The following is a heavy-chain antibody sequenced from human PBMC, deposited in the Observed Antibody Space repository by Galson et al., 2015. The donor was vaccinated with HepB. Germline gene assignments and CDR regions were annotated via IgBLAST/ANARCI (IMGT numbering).Heavy chain of an antibody. J-gene: IGHJ4*02. Sequence: SLRLSCAASGFTFSDYWMNWVRQTPGKGLMCVSRINNDGSTTTYADSVKGRFTISRDNAKNTLYLQMNSLRAEDTAVYYCARASRVDYWGQGTLVTVSS. V-gene: IGHV3-74*01. CDR3: ARASRVDY. CDR1: GFTFSDYW. CDR2: INNDGSTT.